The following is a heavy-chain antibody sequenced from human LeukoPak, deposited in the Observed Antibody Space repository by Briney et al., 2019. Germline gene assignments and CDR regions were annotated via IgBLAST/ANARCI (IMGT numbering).Heavy chain of an antibody. Sequence: GGSLRLSCTVSGLTVTSTYMDWVRQPPGKGPEWVALIRGDAGTVYAASVKGRFTISRDNSKNMVYLQMNSLRPEDSAVYYCARDRAGTQSWVELDLWGQGTLVTVSS. J-gene: IGHJ5*02. V-gene: IGHV3-53*05. CDR1: GLTVTSTY. D-gene: IGHD3-10*01. CDR3: ARDRAGTQSWVELDL. CDR2: IRGDAGT.